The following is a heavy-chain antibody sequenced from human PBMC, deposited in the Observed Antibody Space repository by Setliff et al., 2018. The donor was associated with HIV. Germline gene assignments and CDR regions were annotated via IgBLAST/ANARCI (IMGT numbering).Heavy chain of an antibody. CDR3: AAGVPPYDYVWGSYRYVFDY. CDR2: IVVGSGNT. Sequence: WASVKVSCKASGFTFTSSAVQWVRQARGQRLERIGWIVVGSGNTNYAQKFQERVTITRDMSTSTAYMELSSLRSEDTAVYYCAAGVPPYDYVWGSYRYVFDYWGQGTLVTVSS. V-gene: IGHV1-58*01. J-gene: IGHJ4*02. D-gene: IGHD3-16*02. CDR1: GFTFTSSA.